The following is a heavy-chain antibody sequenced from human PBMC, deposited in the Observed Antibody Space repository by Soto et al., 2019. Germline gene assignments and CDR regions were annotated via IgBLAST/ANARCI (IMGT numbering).Heavy chain of an antibody. Sequence: SETLSLTCTVSGGSISSGGYYWSWIRQHPGKGLEWIGYIYYSGSTYYNPSLKSRVTISVDTSKNQFSLKLSSVTAADTAVYYCARDSYGSGTQQGYWGQGTLVTVSS. J-gene: IGHJ4*02. D-gene: IGHD3-10*01. CDR3: ARDSYGSGTQQGY. V-gene: IGHV4-31*03. CDR2: IYYSGST. CDR1: GGSISSGGYY.